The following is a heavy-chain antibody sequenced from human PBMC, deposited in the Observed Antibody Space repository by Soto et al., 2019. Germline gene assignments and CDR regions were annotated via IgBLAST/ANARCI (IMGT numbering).Heavy chain of an antibody. CDR3: ARVQEQQLVEGNWFDP. V-gene: IGHV4-30-4*01. D-gene: IGHD6-13*01. CDR1: GGSISSGDYY. J-gene: IGHJ5*02. CDR2: IYYSGST. Sequence: QVQLQESGPGLVKPSQTLSLTCTVSGGSISSGDYYWSWIRQPPGKGLEWIGYIYYSGSTYYNPSLKRRVTISVDTSKNQFPLKLSSVTAADTAVYYCARVQEQQLVEGNWFDPWGQGTLVTVSS.